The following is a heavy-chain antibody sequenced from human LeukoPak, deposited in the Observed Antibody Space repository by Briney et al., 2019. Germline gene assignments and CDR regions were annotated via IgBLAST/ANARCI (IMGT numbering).Heavy chain of an antibody. CDR2: IKQDGSEK. Sequence: GGSLRLSCGASGCTFSNFWMSWVRQAPGKGLEWVANIKQDGSEKYYVDSVRGRFIISRDNAKNSLYLQMNTLRAEDTAVYYCARDFYGPFYYYGMDVWGQGTTVTVSS. D-gene: IGHD2/OR15-2a*01. CDR1: GCTFSNFW. CDR3: ARDFYGPFYYYGMDV. V-gene: IGHV3-7*05. J-gene: IGHJ6*02.